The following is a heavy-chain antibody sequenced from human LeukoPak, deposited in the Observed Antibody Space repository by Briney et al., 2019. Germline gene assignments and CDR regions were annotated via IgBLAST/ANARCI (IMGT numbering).Heavy chain of an antibody. J-gene: IGHJ4*02. CDR2: ISGNGGST. CDR1: GFTFSSYA. CDR3: AKSTTVTTPFDY. D-gene: IGHD4-17*01. V-gene: IGHV3-23*01. Sequence: PGGSLRLSCAASGFTFSSYAMSWVRQAPGKGLEWVSAISGNGGSTYYADSVKGRFTVSRDNSENTLFLQMNSLRDEDTAVYYCAKSTTVTTPFDYWGQGTLVTVSS.